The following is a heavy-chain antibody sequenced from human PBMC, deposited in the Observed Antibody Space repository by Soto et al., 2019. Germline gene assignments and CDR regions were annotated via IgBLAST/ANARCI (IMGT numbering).Heavy chain of an antibody. J-gene: IGHJ6*02. V-gene: IGHV1-46*01. CDR2: INPSGGST. Sequence: ASVKVSCKASGYTFTSYYMHWVRQAPGQGLERMGIINPSGGSTSYAQKFQGRVTMTRDTSTSTVYMELSSLRSEDTAVYYCARDRDYYDSSGYSHWDYYYGMDVWGQGTTVTVSS. D-gene: IGHD3-22*01. CDR3: ARDRDYYDSSGYSHWDYYYGMDV. CDR1: GYTFTSYY.